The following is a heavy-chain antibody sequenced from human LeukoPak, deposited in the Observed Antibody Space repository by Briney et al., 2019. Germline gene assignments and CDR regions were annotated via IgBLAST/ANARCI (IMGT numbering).Heavy chain of an antibody. CDR1: GGSISSGDYY. CDR2: IYYSGST. CDR3: ASAQWSPQSRGFAP. J-gene: IGHJ5*02. D-gene: IGHD2-15*01. V-gene: IGHV4-30-4*01. Sequence: TSQTLSLTCTVSGGSISSGDYYWSWIRQPPGKGLEWIGYIYYSGSTYYNPSLKSRVTISVDTSKNQFSLKLSSVTAADTAVYYCASAQWSPQSRGFAPGGQGTLVPVSS.